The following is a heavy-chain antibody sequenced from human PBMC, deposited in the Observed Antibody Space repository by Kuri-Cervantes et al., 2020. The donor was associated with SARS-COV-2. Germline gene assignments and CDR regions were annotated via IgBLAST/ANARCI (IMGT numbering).Heavy chain of an antibody. Sequence: GESLKISCAASGFTFSSYSMNWVRQAPGKGLEWVSSISSSSSYIYYADSVKGRFTISRDNAKNSLYLPMNSLRAEDTAVYYCARNRGSGWPFFDYWGQGTLVTASS. D-gene: IGHD6-19*01. CDR1: GFTFSSYS. CDR2: ISSSSSYI. CDR3: ARNRGSGWPFFDY. J-gene: IGHJ4*02. V-gene: IGHV3-21*01.